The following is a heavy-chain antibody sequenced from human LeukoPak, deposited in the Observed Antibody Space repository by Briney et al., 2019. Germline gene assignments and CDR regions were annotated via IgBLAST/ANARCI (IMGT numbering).Heavy chain of an antibody. D-gene: IGHD6-13*01. CDR1: GGSISSSSYY. V-gene: IGHV4-39*01. Sequence: SETLSLTCTVSGGSISSSSYYWGWIRQPPGKGLEWIGSIYYSGSTYYNPSLKSRVTISVDTSKNQFSLKLSSVTAADTAVYYCGRHRQVYSSSRGGEFDIWGQGTMVTVSS. CDR2: IYYSGST. J-gene: IGHJ3*02. CDR3: GRHRQVYSSSRGGEFDI.